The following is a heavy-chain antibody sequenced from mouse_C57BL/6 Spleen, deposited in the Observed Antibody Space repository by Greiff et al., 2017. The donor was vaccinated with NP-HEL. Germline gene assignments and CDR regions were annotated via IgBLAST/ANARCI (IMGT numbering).Heavy chain of an antibody. CDR3: AREGVTGDFDY. Sequence: EVQGVESGGGLVKPGGSLKLSCAASGFTFSSYAMSWVRQTPEKRLEWVATISDGGSYTYYPDNVKGRFTISRDNAKNNLYLQMSHLKSEDTAMYYCAREGVTGDFDYWGQGTTLTVSS. CDR1: GFTFSSYA. D-gene: IGHD4-1*01. V-gene: IGHV5-4*01. J-gene: IGHJ2*01. CDR2: ISDGGSYT.